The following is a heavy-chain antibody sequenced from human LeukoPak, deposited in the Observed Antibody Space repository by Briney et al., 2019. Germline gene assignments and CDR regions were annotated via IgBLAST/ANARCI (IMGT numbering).Heavy chain of an antibody. D-gene: IGHD3-3*01. CDR2: FDPEDGET. V-gene: IGHV1-24*01. J-gene: IGHJ3*02. Sequence: ASVKVSCKVSGYTLTELSMHWVRQAPGKGLEWMGGFDPEDGETIYAQKFQGRVTMTEDTSTDTAYMELSSLRSEDTAVYYCARDLCPRVRQGWSGYRHDAFDIWGQGTMVTVSS. CDR3: ARDLCPRVRQGWSGYRHDAFDI. CDR1: GYTLTELS.